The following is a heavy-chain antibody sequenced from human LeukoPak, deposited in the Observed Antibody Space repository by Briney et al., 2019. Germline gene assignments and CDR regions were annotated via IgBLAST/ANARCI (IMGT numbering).Heavy chain of an antibody. CDR3: ARGVSAAGHLFDY. Sequence: SETLSLTCAVSGGSISSGGYSWSWIRQPPGKGLEWIGYIYHSGSTYYNPSLKSRVTISVDRSKYQFSLKLSSVTAADTAVYYCARGVSAAGHLFDYWGQGTLVTVSS. CDR2: IYHSGST. CDR1: GGSISSGGYS. V-gene: IGHV4-30-2*01. D-gene: IGHD6-13*01. J-gene: IGHJ4*02.